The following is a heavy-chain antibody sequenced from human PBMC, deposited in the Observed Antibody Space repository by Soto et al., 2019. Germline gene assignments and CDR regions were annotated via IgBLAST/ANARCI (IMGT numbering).Heavy chain of an antibody. CDR3: AIVMAVPGRGSDDY. V-gene: IGHV4-30-4*01. Sequence: QVQLQEAGPGLVKPSQTLSLTCTVSGGSISSGDDYGSWIRQPPGEGLEWLGYIYYSGSTYYNPSLKSRVTISVDTSKNQFSLKLSSVTAADTAVYYCAIVMAVPGRGSDDYWGQGTLVTVSS. D-gene: IGHD2-8*01. CDR2: IYYSGST. J-gene: IGHJ4*02. CDR1: GGSISSGDDY.